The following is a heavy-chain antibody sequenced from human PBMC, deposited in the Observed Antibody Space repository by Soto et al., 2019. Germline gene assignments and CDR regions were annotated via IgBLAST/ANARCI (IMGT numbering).Heavy chain of an antibody. CDR2: IYYSGST. CDR1: GGSISSGGYY. Sequence: PSETLSLTCTVSGGSISSGGYYWTWIRQHPGKGLEWIGYIYYSGSTYYNPSLESRVTLSVDTSTKQFSLKVSSVTAADTAVYYCLCANYVESSGPFDSWGPGPLVTVAS. CDR3: LCANYVESSGPFDS. J-gene: IGHJ4*02. D-gene: IGHD3-22*01. V-gene: IGHV4-31*03.